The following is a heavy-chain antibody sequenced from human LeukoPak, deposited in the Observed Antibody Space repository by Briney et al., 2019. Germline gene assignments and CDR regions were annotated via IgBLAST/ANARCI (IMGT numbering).Heavy chain of an antibody. CDR1: EFTFSSYG. CDR2: INHNGGST. V-gene: IGHV3-23*01. D-gene: IGHD3-10*02. Sequence: GGSLRLSCVASEFTFSSYGMSWVRQAPGKGLEWVSAINHNGGSTYYADSVKGRFTISRDNAKNSLYLQMNSLRAEDTAVYYCAELGITMIGGVWGKGTTVTISS. J-gene: IGHJ6*04. CDR3: AELGITMIGGV.